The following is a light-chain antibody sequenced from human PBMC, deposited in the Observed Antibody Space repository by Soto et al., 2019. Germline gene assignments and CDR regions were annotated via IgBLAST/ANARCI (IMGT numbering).Light chain of an antibody. Sequence: MTQSPDTLSVSPGDRVTLSCRASHSVGTNLAWYQQKPGQAPRLLIYGASARATDVPVRFSGSGSGTEFTLTISSLQSEDFAIYYCQQFHDWPMTFGPGTKVDIK. V-gene: IGKV3-15*01. CDR1: HSVGTN. J-gene: IGKJ3*01. CDR2: GAS. CDR3: QQFHDWPMT.